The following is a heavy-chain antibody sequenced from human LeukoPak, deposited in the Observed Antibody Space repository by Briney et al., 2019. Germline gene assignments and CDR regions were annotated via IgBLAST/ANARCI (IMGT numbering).Heavy chain of an antibody. CDR3: ARTKLLWFGELDY. CDR2: IYYSGST. V-gene: IGHV4-39*07. J-gene: IGHJ4*02. CDR1: GGSISSSSYY. Sequence: SETLSLTCTVSGGSISSSSYYWGWIRQPPGKGLEWIGSIYYSGSTYYNPSLKSRVTISVDRSKNQFSLKLSSVTAADTAVYYCARTKLLWFGELDYWGQGTLVTVSS. D-gene: IGHD3-10*01.